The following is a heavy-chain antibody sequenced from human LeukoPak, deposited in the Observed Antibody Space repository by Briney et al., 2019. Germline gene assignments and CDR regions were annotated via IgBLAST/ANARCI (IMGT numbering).Heavy chain of an antibody. Sequence: GGSLRLSCAASGFIFSSYAMTWVRQAPGKGLEWVSGISGSGGSTYCADSVEGRFTISRDNSKNTVYLQMNSLRADDTAVYYCAKGRSGYDFDYWGQGTLVTVSS. CDR3: AKGRSGYDFDY. D-gene: IGHD5-12*01. CDR2: ISGSGGST. J-gene: IGHJ4*02. V-gene: IGHV3-23*01. CDR1: GFIFSSYA.